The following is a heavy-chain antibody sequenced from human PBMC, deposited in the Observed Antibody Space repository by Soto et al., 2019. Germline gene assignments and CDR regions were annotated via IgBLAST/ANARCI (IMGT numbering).Heavy chain of an antibody. V-gene: IGHV5-51*01. D-gene: IGHD2-15*01. CDR2: IYPGDSDT. CDR1: GYRFTSYW. Sequence: GESLKISCKGSGYRFTSYWIGWVRQMPGKGLEWMGIIYPGDSDTRYSPSFQGQVTISADRSISTAYLQWSALKASDTAMYYCARSPTSISCPHYSDYWGQGTPVTVPS. CDR3: ARSPTSISCPHYSDY. J-gene: IGHJ4*02.